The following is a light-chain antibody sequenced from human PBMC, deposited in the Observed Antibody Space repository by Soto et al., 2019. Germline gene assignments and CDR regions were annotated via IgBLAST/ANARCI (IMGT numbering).Light chain of an antibody. CDR2: EVS. Sequence: QSVLTQPASVSGSPGQSITISCTGTSSDVGGYNYVSWYQQHPGKAPKLMIYEVSNRPSGVSNRFSASKSGNTASLTISGLQAEDEADYYCSSYTSSSTLDVFGGGTKLTVL. CDR1: SSDVGGYNY. V-gene: IGLV2-14*01. CDR3: SSYTSSSTLDV. J-gene: IGLJ3*02.